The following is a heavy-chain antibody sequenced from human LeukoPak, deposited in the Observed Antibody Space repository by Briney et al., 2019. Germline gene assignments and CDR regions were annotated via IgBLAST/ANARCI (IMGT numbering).Heavy chain of an antibody. CDR2: INAGNGNT. CDR3: ARELEQAPSAWFDP. J-gene: IGHJ5*02. CDR1: GYTFTSYA. V-gene: IGHV1-3*01. Sequence: ASVKVSCKASGYTFTSYAMHWVRQAPGQRLEWMGWINAGNGNTKYSQKFQGRVTITRDTSASTAYMELSSLRSEDTAVYYCARELEQAPSAWFDPWGQGTLVTVSS. D-gene: IGHD3-10*01.